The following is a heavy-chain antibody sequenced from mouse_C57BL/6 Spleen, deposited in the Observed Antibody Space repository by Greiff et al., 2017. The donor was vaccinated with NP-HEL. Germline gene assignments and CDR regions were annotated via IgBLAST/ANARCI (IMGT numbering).Heavy chain of an antibody. J-gene: IGHJ1*03. CDR2: ISYDGSN. D-gene: IGHD1-1*01. CDR3: ARSGSLYWYFDV. Sequence: EVQLVESGPGLVKPSQSLSLTCSVTGYSITSGYYWNWIRQFPGNKLEWMGYISYDGSNNYNPSLKNRISITRDTSKNQFFLKLNSVTTEDTATYYCARSGSLYWYFDVWGTGTTVTVSS. CDR1: GYSITSGYY. V-gene: IGHV3-6*01.